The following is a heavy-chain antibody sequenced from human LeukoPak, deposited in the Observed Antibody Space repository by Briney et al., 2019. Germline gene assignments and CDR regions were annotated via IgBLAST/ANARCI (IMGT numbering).Heavy chain of an antibody. CDR1: GASISRHY. V-gene: IGHV4-59*11. Sequence: SSEPLSLTCTVSGASISRHYWSWIRQPPGKGLEWIGHISYSGSTNYIPSLKSRVTISEDTSKSQFSLKLSAVTAADTAIYYCARYVRDDFGLNWFDPWGRGTRDSVSS. CDR2: ISYSGST. CDR3: ARYVRDDFGLNWFDP. D-gene: IGHD4-17*01. J-gene: IGHJ5*02.